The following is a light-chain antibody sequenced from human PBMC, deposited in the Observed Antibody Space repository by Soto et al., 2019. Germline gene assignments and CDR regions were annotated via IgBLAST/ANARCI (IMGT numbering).Light chain of an antibody. CDR1: NSNIGSHN. J-gene: IGLJ1*01. CDR2: SNN. V-gene: IGLV1-44*01. CDR3: AAWDDSLNGFYV. Sequence: QSALTQPPSASGSPGQRVTMSCSGGNSNIGSHNVNWYQHLPGTAPTLLIFSNNQRPSGVPARFSGSKSGTSASLAISGLQSGDEGDYYCAAWDDSLNGFYVFGTGTKVTGL.